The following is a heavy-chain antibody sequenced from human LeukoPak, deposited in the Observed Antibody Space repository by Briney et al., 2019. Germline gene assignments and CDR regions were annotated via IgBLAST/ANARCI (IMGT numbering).Heavy chain of an antibody. CDR1: GGSFSGYY. CDR2: INHSGST. D-gene: IGHD3-3*01. Sequence: PSETLSLTCAVYGGSFSGYYWSWIRQPPGKGLEWIGEINHSGSTNCNPSLKSRVTISVDTSKNQFSLKLSSVTAADTAVYYCARARITIFGVVTRPFDYWGQGTLVTVSS. CDR3: ARARITIFGVVTRPFDY. V-gene: IGHV4-34*01. J-gene: IGHJ4*02.